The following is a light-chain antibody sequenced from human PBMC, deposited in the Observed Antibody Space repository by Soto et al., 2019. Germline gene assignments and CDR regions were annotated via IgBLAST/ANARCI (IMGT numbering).Light chain of an antibody. CDR1: SSNIGRNS. J-gene: IGLJ2*01. CDR2: SND. V-gene: IGLV1-44*01. CDR3: SAWDDSLNGPV. Sequence: QSVLTQPPSASGTPGQRVTISCSGSSSNIGRNSVSWYQQLPGTAPKLLIYSNDKRPSGVPDRCSGSKTGTTASLAISGLQSEEEADYYCSAWDDSLNGPVFGGGTKLTVL.